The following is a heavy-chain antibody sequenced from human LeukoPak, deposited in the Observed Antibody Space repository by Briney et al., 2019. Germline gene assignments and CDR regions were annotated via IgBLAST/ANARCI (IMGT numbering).Heavy chain of an antibody. J-gene: IGHJ4*02. CDR3: AKEAEIAVAGLIDY. D-gene: IGHD6-19*01. CDR1: GFTFSSYA. Sequence: PGGSLRLSCAASGFTFSSYAMSWVRQAPGKGLEWVSAISGSGGSTYYADSVKGRFTISRDNSKNTLYLQVNSLRTEDTAVYYCAKEAEIAVAGLIDYWGQGTLVTVSS. CDR2: ISGSGGST. V-gene: IGHV3-23*01.